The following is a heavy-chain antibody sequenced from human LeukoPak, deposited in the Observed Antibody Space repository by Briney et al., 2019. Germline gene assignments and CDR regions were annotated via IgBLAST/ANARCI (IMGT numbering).Heavy chain of an antibody. D-gene: IGHD2-21*02. J-gene: IGHJ6*02. V-gene: IGHV1-69*04. CDR2: IIPILGIA. CDR1: GGTFSSYA. Sequence: SVKVSCKASGGTFSSYAISWVRQAPGQGLEWIGRIIPILGIANYAQKFQGRVTITADKSTSTAYMELSSLRSEDTVVYYCARDLVAIVVVTADYYYGMDVWGQGTTVTVSS. CDR3: ARDLVAIVVVTADYYYGMDV.